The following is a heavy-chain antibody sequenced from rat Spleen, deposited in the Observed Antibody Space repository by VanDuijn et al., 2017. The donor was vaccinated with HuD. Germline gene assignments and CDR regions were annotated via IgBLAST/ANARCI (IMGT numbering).Heavy chain of an antibody. CDR2: VSYDGSAT. Sequence: EVQLVESDGGLVQPGRSLKVSCATSGFTFSDYYMAWVRQAPTKGLEWVASVSYDGSATYYRDSVKGRFTISRDNAKRTLYLQMDSLRSEDTATYYCARQWDYWGQGVMVTVSS. CDR1: GFTFSDYY. CDR3: ARQWDY. V-gene: IGHV5-29*01. J-gene: IGHJ2*01.